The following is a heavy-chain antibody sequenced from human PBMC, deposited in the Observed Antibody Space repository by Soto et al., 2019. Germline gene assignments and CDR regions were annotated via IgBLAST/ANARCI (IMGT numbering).Heavy chain of an antibody. CDR1: GFTFSSYG. CDR3: AKDNVDYYDSSGSRYYFDY. J-gene: IGHJ4*02. CDR2: ISYDGSNK. V-gene: IGHV3-30*18. D-gene: IGHD3-22*01. Sequence: QVQLVESGGGVVQPGRSLRLSCAASGFTFSSYGMHWVRQAAGKGLEWVAVISYDGSNKYYADSVKGRFTISRDNSKNTLYLQMNSLRAEDTAVYYCAKDNVDYYDSSGSRYYFDYWGQGPWSPSPQ.